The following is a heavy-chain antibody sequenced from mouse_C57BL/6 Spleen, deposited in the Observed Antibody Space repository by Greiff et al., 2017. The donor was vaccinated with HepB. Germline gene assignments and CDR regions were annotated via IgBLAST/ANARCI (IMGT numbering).Heavy chain of an antibody. V-gene: IGHV1-69*01. D-gene: IGHD1-1*01. CDR3: ARIGLTTVVATDY. CDR1: GYTFTSYW. Sequence: QVQLQQSGAELVMPGASVKLSCKASGYTFTSYWMHWVKQRPGQGLEWIGEIDPSDSYTNYNQKFKGKSTLTVDKSSSTAYMQLSSLTSEDSAVYYCARIGLTTVVATDYWGQGTTLTVSS. CDR2: IDPSDSYT. J-gene: IGHJ2*01.